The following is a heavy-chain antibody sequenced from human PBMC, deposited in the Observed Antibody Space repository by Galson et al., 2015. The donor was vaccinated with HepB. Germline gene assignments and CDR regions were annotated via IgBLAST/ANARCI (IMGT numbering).Heavy chain of an antibody. V-gene: IGHV3-53*04. CDR2: IYSGGST. CDR1: GFTVSSNY. J-gene: IGHJ4*02. Sequence: SLRLSCAASGFTVSSNYMSWVRQAPGKGLEWVSVIYSGGSTYYADSVKGRFTISRHNSKNTLYLQMNSLRAEDTAVYYCARESHFGSGSYSYYFDYWGQGTLVTVSS. CDR3: ARESHFGSGSYSYYFDY. D-gene: IGHD3-10*01.